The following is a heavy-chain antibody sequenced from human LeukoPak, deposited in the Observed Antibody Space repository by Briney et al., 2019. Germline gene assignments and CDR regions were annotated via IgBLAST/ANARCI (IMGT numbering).Heavy chain of an antibody. J-gene: IGHJ4*02. CDR1: GFSFSYHG. Sequence: GGSLRLSCVAPGFSFSYHGMNWVRLAPGKGLEWVSGVSPPGGGTYYADSVKGRFTISRDDSRNTLSLQMNSLRVEDTAVYYCARDLAWGAFDYWGQGILVAVSS. V-gene: IGHV3-23*01. CDR3: ARDLAWGAFDY. D-gene: IGHD7-27*01. CDR2: VSPPGGGT.